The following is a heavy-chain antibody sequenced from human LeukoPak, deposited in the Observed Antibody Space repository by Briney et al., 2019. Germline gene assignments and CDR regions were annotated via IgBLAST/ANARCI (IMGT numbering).Heavy chain of an antibody. D-gene: IGHD3-10*01. CDR2: ISSSSSTI. CDR3: ARWSNYYGSGSYYKGFDY. J-gene: IGHJ4*02. V-gene: IGHV3-48*04. CDR1: GFTFSSYS. Sequence: GGSLRLSCAASGFTFSSYSMNWVRQAPGKGLEWVSYISSSSSTIYYADSVKGRFTIPRDNAKNSLYLQMNSLRAEDTAVYYCARWSNYYGSGSYYKGFDYWGQGTLVTVSS.